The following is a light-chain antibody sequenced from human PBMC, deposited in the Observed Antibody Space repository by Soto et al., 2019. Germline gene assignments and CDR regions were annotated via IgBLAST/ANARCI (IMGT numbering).Light chain of an antibody. Sequence: EIVMTQSPATLSVSPGERATLSCRASQSVSTNLAWYQQKPGQAPRLLIYGASTRATSIPARFSGSGSGTEFTLIISSLQSEDFAVYYCQQYNNWPPWTFGQGTKVESK. V-gene: IGKV3-15*01. CDR1: QSVSTN. CDR2: GAS. CDR3: QQYNNWPPWT. J-gene: IGKJ1*01.